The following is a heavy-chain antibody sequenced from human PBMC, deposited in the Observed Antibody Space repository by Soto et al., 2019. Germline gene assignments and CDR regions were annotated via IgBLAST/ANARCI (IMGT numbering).Heavy chain of an antibody. J-gene: IGHJ4*02. CDR3: VRGAPVNCAPISCQLFDC. D-gene: IGHD2-2*01. CDR1: GFTFSNYW. Sequence: EVQLVESGGGLVQPGGSLRLSCAASGFTFSNYWMTWVRQAPGQGLEWVATINQAGIAKHFVDSVKGRFTISRDNARTSLYLQMDTLRDEDTAVYYFVRGAPVNCAPISCQLFDCWGQGTLVTVSS. V-gene: IGHV3-7*05. CDR2: INQAGIAK.